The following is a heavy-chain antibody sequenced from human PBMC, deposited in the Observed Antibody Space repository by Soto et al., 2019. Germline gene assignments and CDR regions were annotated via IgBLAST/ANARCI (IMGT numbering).Heavy chain of an antibody. CDR2: INPNSGGT. J-gene: IGHJ5*02. Sequence: ASVKVSCKASGYTFTGYYMHWVRQAPGQGLEWMGWINPNSGGTNYAQKFQGRVTMTRDTSISTAYMELSRLRSDDTAVYYCARSGPFSSSWYRANWFDPWGQGTLVTVSS. V-gene: IGHV1-2*02. CDR1: GYTFTGYY. CDR3: ARSGPFSSSWYRANWFDP. D-gene: IGHD6-13*01.